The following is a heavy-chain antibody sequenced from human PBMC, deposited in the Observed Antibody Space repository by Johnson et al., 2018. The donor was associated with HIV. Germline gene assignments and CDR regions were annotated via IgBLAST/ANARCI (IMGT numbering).Heavy chain of an antibody. Sequence: EVQLVESGGGVVQPGRSLRLSCAASGFTFSSYAMHWVRQAPGKGLEYASAISSNGGSTYYANSVKGRFNISRDNSKNTLYLQMGSLRAEDMAVYYCARVAYYYDSSDDDAFDIWGQGTMVTVSS. J-gene: IGHJ3*02. CDR3: ARVAYYYDSSDDDAFDI. V-gene: IGHV3-64*01. D-gene: IGHD3-22*01. CDR2: ISSNGGST. CDR1: GFTFSSYA.